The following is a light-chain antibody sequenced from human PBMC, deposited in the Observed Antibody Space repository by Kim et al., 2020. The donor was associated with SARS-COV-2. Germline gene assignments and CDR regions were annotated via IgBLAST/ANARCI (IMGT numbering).Light chain of an antibody. J-gene: IGLJ1*01. V-gene: IGLV2-14*03. Sequence: QSALTQPASVSGSPGQSITLSCTGASSDVGNYNYVFWYQHHPGKAPKLLIYDVTKRPSGVSDRFSCSKSGNTASLTISGLQAEDEADYYCSSYTSGTTLYVFGTGTKV. CDR3: SSYTSGTTLYV. CDR2: DVT. CDR1: SSDVGNYNY.